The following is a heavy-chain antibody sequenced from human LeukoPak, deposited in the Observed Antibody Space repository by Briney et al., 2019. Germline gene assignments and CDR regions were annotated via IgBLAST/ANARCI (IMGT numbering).Heavy chain of an antibody. V-gene: IGHV4-59*08. CDR2: IFYSGST. D-gene: IGHD6-13*01. Sequence: PSETLSLTCTVSGGSISTYYWSWIRQPPGKGLEWIGYIFYSGSTNYNPSLKSRITISLDTSKNQFSPKLSSVTAADTAVYYCARRYSSSVAPVYYFDYWGQGTLVTVSS. J-gene: IGHJ4*02. CDR1: GGSISTYY. CDR3: ARRYSSSVAPVYYFDY.